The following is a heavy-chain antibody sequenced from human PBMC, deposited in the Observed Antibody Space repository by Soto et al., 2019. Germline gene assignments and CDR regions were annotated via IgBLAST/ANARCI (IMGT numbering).Heavy chain of an antibody. J-gene: IGHJ6*02. D-gene: IGHD6-19*01. CDR2: ISAYNGNT. CDR1: GYTFTSYG. V-gene: IGHV1-18*01. CDR3: ARDHSSGWYLDYSYDGMAV. Sequence: ASVKVSCKASGYTFTSYGISWVRQAPGQGLEWMGWISAYNGNTNYAQKLQGRVTMTTDTSTSTAYMELRSLRSDDTAVYYCARDHSSGWYLDYSYDGMAVWGQGTTVTVSS.